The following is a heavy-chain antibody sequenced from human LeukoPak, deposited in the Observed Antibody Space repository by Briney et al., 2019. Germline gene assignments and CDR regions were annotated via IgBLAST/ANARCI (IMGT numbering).Heavy chain of an antibody. V-gene: IGHV3-74*01. CDR3: AELGITMIGGV. Sequence: GGSLRLSCAASGFTFSGHWMHWVRHAPGKGLVWVSRINSDGSSTTYADSVKGRFTTSRDNAKNSLYLQMNSLRAEDTAVYYCAELGITMIGGVWGKGTTVTISS. CDR1: GFTFSGHW. CDR2: INSDGSST. J-gene: IGHJ6*04. D-gene: IGHD3-10*02.